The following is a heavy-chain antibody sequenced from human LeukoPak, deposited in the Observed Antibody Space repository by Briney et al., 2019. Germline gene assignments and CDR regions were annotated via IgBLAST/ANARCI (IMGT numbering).Heavy chain of an antibody. Sequence: PGGSLRLSCAASGFTLSDYYMSWIRQAPGKGLEWVSYISRSGSTIYYADSVKGRFTISRDNAKNSLYLQMNSLRAEDTAVYYCARFDNSSFGYFDYWGQGTLVTVSS. CDR1: GFTLSDYY. V-gene: IGHV3-11*04. J-gene: IGHJ4*02. CDR2: ISRSGSTI. CDR3: ARFDNSSFGYFDY. D-gene: IGHD6-6*01.